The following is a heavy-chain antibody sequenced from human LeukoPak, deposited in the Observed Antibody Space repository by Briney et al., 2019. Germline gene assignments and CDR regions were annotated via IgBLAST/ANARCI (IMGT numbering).Heavy chain of an antibody. CDR2: IYYSGST. Sequence: SETLSLTCTVSGGSISSSSYYWGWIRQPPGRGLEWIGSIYYSGSTYYNPSLNSRVTISVDTSKNQFYLKLSSVTAADTAVYYCARVGGHARVAAFDYWGQGTLVTVSS. D-gene: IGHD3-16*01. V-gene: IGHV4-39*07. J-gene: IGHJ4*02. CDR3: ARVGGHARVAAFDY. CDR1: GGSISSSSYY.